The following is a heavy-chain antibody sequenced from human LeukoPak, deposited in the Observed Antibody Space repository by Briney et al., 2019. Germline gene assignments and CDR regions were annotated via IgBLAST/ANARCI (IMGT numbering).Heavy chain of an antibody. D-gene: IGHD3/OR15-3a*01. CDR3: ATEGQEGDWDSLDY. V-gene: IGHV1-2*02. J-gene: IGHJ4*02. CDR1: GYTFTAYY. CDR2: INPKNGDT. Sequence: ASVKVSCTSSGYTFTAYYMHWVRQAPGPGLELMGWINPKNGDTNYAQKFQGRVTMARDTSISTAYMELGRLRSGDTSMYYCATEGQEGDWDSLDYWGERTLVTVSS.